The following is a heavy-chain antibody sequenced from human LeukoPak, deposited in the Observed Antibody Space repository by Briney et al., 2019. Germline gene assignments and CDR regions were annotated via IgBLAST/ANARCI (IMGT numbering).Heavy chain of an antibody. Sequence: SETLSLTCTVSGGSLSPYYWSWIRQAPGKGLQWIGYILYNGRTTNYNPSLKSRATILVDTSNNQFSLKLNSVTAADTAVYYCARDSGGAAGGSGMGYGFDIWGQGTMVTVSS. V-gene: IGHV4-59*01. CDR2: ILYNGRTT. D-gene: IGHD6-13*01. J-gene: IGHJ3*02. CDR1: GGSLSPYY. CDR3: ARDSGGAAGGSGMGYGFDI.